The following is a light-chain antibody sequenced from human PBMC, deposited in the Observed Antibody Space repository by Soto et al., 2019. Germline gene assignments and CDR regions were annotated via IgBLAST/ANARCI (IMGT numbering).Light chain of an antibody. J-gene: IGLJ1*01. CDR2: HVS. CDR1: SSDVGAYNY. CDR3: SSFTSSSSYV. V-gene: IGLV2-14*03. Sequence: QSVLTQPASASGSPGQSITISCTGTSSDVGAYNYVSWYQQHPGRAPQLIIYHVSNRPSGVSNRFSGSKSDNTASLTISGLQAEDEADYYCSSFTSSSSYVFGPGTKVTVL.